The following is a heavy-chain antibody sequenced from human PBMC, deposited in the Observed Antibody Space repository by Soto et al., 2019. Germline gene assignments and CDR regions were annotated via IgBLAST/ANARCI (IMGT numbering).Heavy chain of an antibody. D-gene: IGHD6-19*01. CDR3: ARSNSGWYKGAFDI. CDR2: KSYDGSNK. J-gene: IGHJ3*02. V-gene: IGHV3-30-3*01. CDR1: GFTFSSYA. Sequence: QVQLVESGGGVVQPGRSLRLSCAASGFTFSSYAMHWVRQATGKGLEWVAVKSYDGSNKYYADSVKGRLTVSRDNSKNTLYLQITSLSAKDMDVYSCARSNSGWYKGAFDIWGQGTMVTVSS.